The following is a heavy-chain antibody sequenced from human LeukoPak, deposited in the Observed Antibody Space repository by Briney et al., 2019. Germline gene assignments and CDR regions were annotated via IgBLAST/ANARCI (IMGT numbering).Heavy chain of an antibody. D-gene: IGHD2-8*01. V-gene: IGHV1-69*05. CDR2: IIPIFGTA. CDR1: GGTFSSYA. J-gene: IGHJ6*03. CDR3: ARGLPGCTNGVCYTISYMDV. Sequence: ASVKVSCEASGGTFSSYAISWVRQAPGQGLEWMGGIIPIFGTANYAQKFQGRVTITTDESTSTAYMELSSLRSEDTAVYYCARGLPGCTNGVCYTISYMDVWGKGTTVTVSS.